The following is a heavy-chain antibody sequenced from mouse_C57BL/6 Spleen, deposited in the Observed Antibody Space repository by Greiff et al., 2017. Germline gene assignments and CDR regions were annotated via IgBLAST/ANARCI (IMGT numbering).Heavy chain of an antibody. CDR1: GFTFSSYA. V-gene: IGHV5-9-1*02. Sequence: EVQVVESGEGLVKPGGSLKLSCAASGFTFSSYAMSWVRQTPEKRLEWVAYISSGGDYIYYADTVKGRFTISRDNARNTLYLQMYSRKAEVTAMYYCTRYYYGNSYAKDYWSQRTSVTVSS. CDR3: TRYYYGNSYAKDY. CDR2: ISSGGDYI. D-gene: IGHD1-1*01. J-gene: IGHJ4*01.